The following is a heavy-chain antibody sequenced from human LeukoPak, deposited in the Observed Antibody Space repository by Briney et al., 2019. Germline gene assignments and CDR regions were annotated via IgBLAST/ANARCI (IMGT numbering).Heavy chain of an antibody. CDR3: ARDSPSRGWPLDY. CDR2: IYSGGST. V-gene: IGHV3-66*02. J-gene: IGHJ4*02. D-gene: IGHD6-19*01. CDR1: GFTVSSNY. Sequence: PGGSLRLSCAASGFTVSSNYMSWVRQAPGKGLEWVSVIYSGGSTYYADSVKGRFTISRDNSKNTLYLQMNSLRAEGTAVYYCARDSPSRGWPLDYWGQGTLVTVSS.